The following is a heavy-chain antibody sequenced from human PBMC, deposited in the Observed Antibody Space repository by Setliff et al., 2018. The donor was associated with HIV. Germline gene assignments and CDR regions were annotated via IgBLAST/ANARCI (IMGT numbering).Heavy chain of an antibody. V-gene: IGHV4-39*01. CDR3: TRHRGPPWDAFDI. CDR2: IYYSGDT. Sequence: SETLSLTCSVSGGSITSSGYHWGWIRQPPGKELEWIGNIYYSGDTFYNASLRSRLTLSVDTSTNQFSLKLNSVTASDTAMYYCTRHRGPPWDAFDIWGQGTMVTVSS. J-gene: IGHJ3*02. CDR1: GGSITSSGYH.